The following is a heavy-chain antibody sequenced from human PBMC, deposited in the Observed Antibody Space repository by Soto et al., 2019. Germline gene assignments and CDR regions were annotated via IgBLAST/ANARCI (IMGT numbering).Heavy chain of an antibody. CDR2: IWYDGSNK. J-gene: IGHJ4*02. D-gene: IGHD6-19*01. Sequence: QVQLVESGGGVVQPGRSLRLSCAASGFTFSSYGMHWVRQAPGKGLEWVAVIWYDGSNKYYADSVKGRFTISRDNSKNPXXLEMNSLTAEDTAVYDCARDLLASGGYSSGGDVDYWGQGTLVTVSS. V-gene: IGHV3-33*01. CDR1: GFTFSSYG. CDR3: ARDLLASGGYSSGGDVDY.